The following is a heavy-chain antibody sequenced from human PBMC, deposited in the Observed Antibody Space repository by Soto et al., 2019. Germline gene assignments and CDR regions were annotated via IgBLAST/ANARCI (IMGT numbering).Heavy chain of an antibody. CDR3: ARETYYYDSSGYSDGDAFDI. V-gene: IGHV1-2*04. D-gene: IGHD3-22*01. J-gene: IGHJ3*02. CDR1: GYTFTGYY. CDR2: INPNSGGT. Sequence: ASVKVSCKASGYTFTGYYMHWVRQAPGQGLEWMGWINPNSGGTNYAQKFQGWVTMTRDTSISTAYMELSRLRSDDTAVYYCARETYYYDSSGYSDGDAFDIWGQGTMVTVSS.